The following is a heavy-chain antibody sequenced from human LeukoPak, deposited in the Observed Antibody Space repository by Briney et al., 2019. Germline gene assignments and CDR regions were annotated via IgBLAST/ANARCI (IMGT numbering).Heavy chain of an antibody. J-gene: IGHJ4*02. D-gene: IGHD3-22*01. CDR1: GGSISSFY. CDR3: ARTAYYESSGYFEY. V-gene: IGHV4-59*01. CDR2: FYSSGST. Sequence: SETLSLTCAVSGGSISSFYWSWIRQPPGKGLGWIGYFYSSGSTRYNPSLKSRVTISVDTSKNQFSLKLSSVTAADTAVYCCARTAYYESSGYFEYWGQGTLVTVSS.